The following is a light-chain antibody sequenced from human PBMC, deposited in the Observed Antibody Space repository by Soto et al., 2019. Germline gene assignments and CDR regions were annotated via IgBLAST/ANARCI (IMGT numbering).Light chain of an antibody. CDR1: PSVSSN. J-gene: IGKJ1*01. CDR3: QQYDNCPPWA. Sequence: EIVMTQSTATPSVSPGERATISCRASPSVSSNLARHHQKPGQAPRRLIYGASISATGITARLSGSGSYTDFTPTNTSLQSEDVAVSDYQQYDNCPPWAVGQGTKVYIK. V-gene: IGKV3-15*01. CDR2: GAS.